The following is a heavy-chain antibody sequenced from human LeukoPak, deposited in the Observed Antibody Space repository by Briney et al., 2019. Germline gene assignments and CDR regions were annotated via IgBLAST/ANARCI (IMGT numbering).Heavy chain of an antibody. CDR2: ISYDGSNT. CDR3: ARGEDYGTNSFDY. Sequence: GRSLRLSCAASGFTFRSYGMHWVRQAPGKGLEWVALISYDGSNTYYADSVKGRFSISRDNSKNTLYLQVNSLRAEDTAVYYCARGEDYGTNSFDYWGQGTLVTVSS. J-gene: IGHJ4*02. V-gene: IGHV3-30*03. CDR1: GFTFRSYG. D-gene: IGHD4-17*01.